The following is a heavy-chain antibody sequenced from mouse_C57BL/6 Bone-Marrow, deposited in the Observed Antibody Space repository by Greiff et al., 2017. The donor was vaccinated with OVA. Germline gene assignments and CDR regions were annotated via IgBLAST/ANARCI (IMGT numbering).Heavy chain of an antibody. CDR1: GYTFTDYE. CDR3: TIGTGTSFDY. CDR2: IDPETGCT. D-gene: IGHD4-1*01. V-gene: IGHV1-15*01. J-gene: IGHJ2*01. Sequence: QVQLQQSGAELVRPGASVTLSCKASGYTFTDYEMHWVKQTPVHGLEWIGAIDPETGCTAYNQKFKGKAILTADKSSSTAYMELRSLTSEDSAVYYCTIGTGTSFDYWGQGTTLTVSS.